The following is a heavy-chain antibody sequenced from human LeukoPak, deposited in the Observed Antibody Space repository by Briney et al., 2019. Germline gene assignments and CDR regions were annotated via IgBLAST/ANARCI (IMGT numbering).Heavy chain of an antibody. CDR2: IYYSGST. D-gene: IGHD5-24*01. CDR1: GGSISSYY. J-gene: IGHJ4*02. Sequence: SETLSLTCTVSGGSISSYYWSWIRQPPGKGLEWIGYIYYSGSTNYNPSLKSRVTISVDTSKNQFSLKLSSVTAADTAVYYCARAPGDGYNYYFDYWGQGTLATVSS. CDR3: ARAPGDGYNYYFDY. V-gene: IGHV4-59*01.